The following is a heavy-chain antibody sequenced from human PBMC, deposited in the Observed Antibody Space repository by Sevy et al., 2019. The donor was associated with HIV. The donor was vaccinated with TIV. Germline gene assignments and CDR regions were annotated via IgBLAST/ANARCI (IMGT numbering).Heavy chain of an antibody. V-gene: IGHV4-30-4*01. CDR2: IHYTGGT. D-gene: IGHD5-12*01. Sequence: SETLSLTCTVSGGSFTSSGKKTKKIRQPPGEGLEWIGYIHYTGGTYYNPFLKSRVAMSVDTSEKQFSLKLSFLTAADTAVYYCASKRGYNDGPFDYWGQGTLVTVSS. CDR3: ASKRGYNDGPFDY. J-gene: IGHJ4*02. CDR1: GGSFTSSGKK.